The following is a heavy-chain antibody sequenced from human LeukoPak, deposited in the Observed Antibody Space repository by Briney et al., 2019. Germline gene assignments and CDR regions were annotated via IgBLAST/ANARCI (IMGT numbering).Heavy chain of an antibody. V-gene: IGHV3-30*02. Sequence: GGSLRLSCAASGFTFSSSGTHCVRQAPGKGLEWVAFIRYDGSNEYYADSVKGRFTISRDNSKNTLYLQMNSLRPEDTAIYYCAKDLTTVTSQGDYWGQGTLVTVSS. CDR3: AKDLTTVTSQGDY. J-gene: IGHJ4*02. D-gene: IGHD4-17*01. CDR1: GFTFSSSG. CDR2: IRYDGSNE.